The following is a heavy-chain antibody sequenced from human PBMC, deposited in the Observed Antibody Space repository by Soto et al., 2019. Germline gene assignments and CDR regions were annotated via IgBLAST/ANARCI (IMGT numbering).Heavy chain of an antibody. J-gene: IGHJ4*02. V-gene: IGHV3-30*18. CDR1: GFTFSSYG. Sequence: QVQLVESGGGVVQPGRSLRLSCAASGFTFSSYGMHWVRQAPGKGLEWVAVISYDGSNKYYADSVKGRFTISRDNSKNTLYLQMNSLRAEDTAVYYCAKHGSGSYLEYWGQGTLVTVSS. CDR3: AKHGSGSYLEY. CDR2: ISYDGSNK. D-gene: IGHD3-10*01.